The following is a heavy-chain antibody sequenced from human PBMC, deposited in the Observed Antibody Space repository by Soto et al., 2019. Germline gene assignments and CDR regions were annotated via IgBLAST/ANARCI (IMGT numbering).Heavy chain of an antibody. CDR2: ISGSGGST. CDR3: AKDYGSWNPDPDAFDI. D-gene: IGHD6-13*01. Sequence: PGGSLRLSCAASGFTFSSYAMSWVRQAPGKGLEWVSAISGSGGSTYYADSVKGRFTISRDNSKNTLYLQMNSLRAEDTAVYYCAKDYGSWNPDPDAFDIWGQGTMVTVSS. J-gene: IGHJ3*02. V-gene: IGHV3-23*01. CDR1: GFTFSSYA.